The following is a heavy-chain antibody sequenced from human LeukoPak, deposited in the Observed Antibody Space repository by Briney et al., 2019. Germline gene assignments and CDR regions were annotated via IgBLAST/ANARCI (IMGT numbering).Heavy chain of an antibody. CDR3: ARPGYIYGSFDY. CDR2: IDPEDGEI. CDR1: GYTLTDLF. V-gene: IGHV1-24*01. D-gene: IGHD5-18*01. Sequence: ASVKVSCKVSGYTLTDLFIHRVRQAPGKGLEWMGGIDPEDGEIIYAQKFQGRVTMTRDTSTSTVYMELSSLRSEDTAVYYCARPGYIYGSFDYWGQGTLVTVSS. J-gene: IGHJ4*02.